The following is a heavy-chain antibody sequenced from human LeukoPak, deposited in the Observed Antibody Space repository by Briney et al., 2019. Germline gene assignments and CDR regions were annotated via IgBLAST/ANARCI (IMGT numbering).Heavy chain of an antibody. CDR3: ARGDSYGWGYYYYGMDV. CDR1: AFTFISYS. CDR2: ISSSSSYI. J-gene: IGHJ6*02. D-gene: IGHD5-18*01. V-gene: IGHV3-21*01. Sequence: PGGSLRLSCPASAFTFISYSMTWVRQAPGKGLEWVSSISSSSSYIYYADSVKGRFTISRDNAKNSLYLQTNSLSAEDTAVYYGARGDSYGWGYYYYGMDVWGQGTTVTVSS.